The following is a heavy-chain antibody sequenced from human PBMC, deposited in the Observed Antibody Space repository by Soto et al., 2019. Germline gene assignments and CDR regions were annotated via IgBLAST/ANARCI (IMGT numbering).Heavy chain of an antibody. CDR1: GGTFSSYA. Sequence: QVQLVQSGAEVKKPGSSVKVSCKASGGTFSSYAISWVRQAPGQGLEWMGGIIPIFGTANYAQKFQGRVKNTADESTNTAYMKLSSRRSEDTAVYYCAHGPYSCGCYDCLDHWRQGTQVPVSS. V-gene: IGHV1-69*12. D-gene: IGHD6-19*01. J-gene: IGHJ5*02. CDR2: IIPIFGTA. CDR3: AHGPYSCGCYDCLDH.